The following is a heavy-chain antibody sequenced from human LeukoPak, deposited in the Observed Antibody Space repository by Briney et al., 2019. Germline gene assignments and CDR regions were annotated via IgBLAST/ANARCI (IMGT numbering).Heavy chain of an antibody. D-gene: IGHD6-6*01. CDR1: GYTFTSYD. V-gene: IGHV1-46*01. Sequence: ASVKVSCKASGYTFTSYDINWVRQAPGQGLEWMGLINPSGGSTSYAQKFQGRVTMTRDMSTSTVYMEMSSLRSEDTAVYYCARDISSSALFAFDIWGQGTMVTVSS. CDR2: INPSGGST. CDR3: ARDISSSALFAFDI. J-gene: IGHJ3*02.